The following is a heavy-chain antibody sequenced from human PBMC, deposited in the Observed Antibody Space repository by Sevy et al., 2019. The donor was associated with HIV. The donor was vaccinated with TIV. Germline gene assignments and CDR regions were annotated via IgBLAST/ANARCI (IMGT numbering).Heavy chain of an antibody. V-gene: IGHV4-59*01. D-gene: IGHD3-3*01. CDR3: ARDYYDFWSGDSRWFDP. CDR1: GGSISSYY. Sequence: SETLSLTCTVSGGSISSYYWSWIRQPPGKGLEWIGYIYYSGSTNYNPSLKSRVTISVDTSKNQFSLKLSSVTAADTAVYYGARDYYDFWSGDSRWFDPWGQGTLVTVSS. J-gene: IGHJ5*02. CDR2: IYYSGST.